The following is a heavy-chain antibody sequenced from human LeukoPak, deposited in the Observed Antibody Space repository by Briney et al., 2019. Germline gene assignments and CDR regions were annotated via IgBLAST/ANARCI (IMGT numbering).Heavy chain of an antibody. CDR3: ANSYYHDSSGYYSPFLCDY. CDR2: IIPIFGTA. J-gene: IGHJ4*02. Sequence: SVKVSCKASGGTFSSYAISWVRQAPGQGLEWMGGIIPIFGTANYAQKFQGRVTITADESTSTAYMELSSLRSEDTAVYYCANSYYHDSSGYYSPFLCDYWGQGTLVTVSS. D-gene: IGHD3-22*01. V-gene: IGHV1-69*13. CDR1: GGTFSSYA.